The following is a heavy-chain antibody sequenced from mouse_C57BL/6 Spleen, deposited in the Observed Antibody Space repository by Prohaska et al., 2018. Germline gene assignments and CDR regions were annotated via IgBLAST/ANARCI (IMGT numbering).Heavy chain of an antibody. J-gene: IGHJ2*01. CDR3: TAPYYYGSRRDY. D-gene: IGHD1-1*01. Sequence: EVKLEESGGGLVQPGGSMKLSCVASGFTFSNYWMNWVRQSPEKGLEWVAQIRVKYDNYATNYEESVKGRFTISRDDSKSSVYLQMNNLRAEDTGIYYCTAPYYYGSRRDYWGQGTTLTVSS. CDR1: GFTFSNYW. V-gene: IGHV6-3*01. CDR2: IRVKYDNYAT.